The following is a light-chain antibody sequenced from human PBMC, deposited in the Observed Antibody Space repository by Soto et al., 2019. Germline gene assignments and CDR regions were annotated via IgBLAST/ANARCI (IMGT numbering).Light chain of an antibody. CDR3: CSYTTSNTRQIV. J-gene: IGLJ1*01. CDR1: SSDVGGYNY. Sequence: QSVLTQPASVSGSPGQSIAISCTGTSSDVGGYNYVSWYQQHPGKAPKFMIYDVSNRPSGGSNRFSGFKSGNTASLTISGLQAEDEADYYCCSYTTSNTRQIVFGTGTKVTVL. V-gene: IGLV2-14*01. CDR2: DVS.